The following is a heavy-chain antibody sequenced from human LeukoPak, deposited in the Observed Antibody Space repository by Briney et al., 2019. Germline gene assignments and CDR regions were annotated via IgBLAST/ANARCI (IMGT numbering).Heavy chain of an antibody. V-gene: IGHV1-8*01. CDR3: ARCQRWLGYYYYYYMDV. D-gene: IGHD3-9*01. Sequence: ASVKVSCKASGYTFTSYDINWLRQATGQGLEWMGWMNPNSGNSGYAQKFQGRVTMTRNTSISTAYMELSSLRSEDTAVYYCARCQRWLGYYYYYYMDVWGKGTTVTVSS. CDR2: MNPNSGNS. J-gene: IGHJ6*03. CDR1: GYTFTSYD.